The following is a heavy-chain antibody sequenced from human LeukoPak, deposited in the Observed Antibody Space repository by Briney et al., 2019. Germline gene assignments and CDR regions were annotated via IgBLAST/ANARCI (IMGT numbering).Heavy chain of an antibody. V-gene: IGHV4-59*08. Sequence: SETLSLTCTVSGGSISSFYWSWIRQPPGMGLEWIGYSHGNGDTNYNPSLKSRVTISVDTSKNQCSLKLTSVTAADTAVYYCARHRAYDSGTYYRWFNPWGPGTLVTVSS. CDR3: ARHRAYDSGTYYRWFNP. CDR2: SHGNGDT. D-gene: IGHD3-22*01. CDR1: GGSISSFY. J-gene: IGHJ5*02.